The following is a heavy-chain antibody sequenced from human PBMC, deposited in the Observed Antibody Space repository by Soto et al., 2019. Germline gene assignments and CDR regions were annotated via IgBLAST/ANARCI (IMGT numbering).Heavy chain of an antibody. CDR1: GSTFASSP. J-gene: IGHJ4*02. D-gene: IGHD3-10*01. V-gene: IGHV1-3*01. Sequence: SLPVSSETSGSTFASSPIHWMSQDPGQRLEWMGWINAGNGNTKYSQKFQGRVTITRDTSASTAYMELSSLRSEDTAGYYCARGGHYYGSASSYWGQGTRGTVSS. CDR2: INAGNGNT. CDR3: ARGGHYYGSASSY.